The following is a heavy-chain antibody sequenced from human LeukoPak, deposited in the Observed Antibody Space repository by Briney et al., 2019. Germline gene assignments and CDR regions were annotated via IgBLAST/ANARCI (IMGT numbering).Heavy chain of an antibody. CDR2: INHSGST. D-gene: IGHD1-26*01. V-gene: IGHV4-34*01. CDR1: GGSFSGYY. J-gene: IGHJ5*02. Sequence: SETLSLTCAVYGGSFSGYYWSWIRQPPGKGLEWIGEINHSGSTNYNPSLKSRVTISVDTSKNQFSPKLSSVTAADTAVYYCARRGVRSYVYNWFDPWGQGTLVTVSS. CDR3: ARRGVRSYVYNWFDP.